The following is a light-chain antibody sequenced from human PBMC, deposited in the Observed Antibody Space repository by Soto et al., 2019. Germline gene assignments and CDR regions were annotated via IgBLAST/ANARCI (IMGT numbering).Light chain of an antibody. V-gene: IGLV1-51*01. CDR2: DNN. CDR3: GTWDSSLSAAV. CDR1: SSNIGNNY. Sequence: QSLLTQPPSVSAAPGQKVTSSCSGSSSNIGNNYVSWYQHLPGTAPKLLIYDNNKRPSGIPDRFSGSKSGTSATLGITGLQTGDVADYYCGTWDSSLSAAVFGTGTKVTVL. J-gene: IGLJ1*01.